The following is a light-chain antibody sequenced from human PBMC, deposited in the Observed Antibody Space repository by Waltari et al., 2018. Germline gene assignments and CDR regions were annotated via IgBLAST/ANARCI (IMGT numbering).Light chain of an antibody. Sequence: QTVVTQEPSFSVSPGGTVTLTCGLTSGSVSTNYYPTWFQQTPGQAPRTLIFSTNTRLSGVPGRVSGSILWNMGALTIRGAQAVYESDYYCVLYMGSGIWVFGGGTKVTVL. J-gene: IGLJ3*02. CDR3: VLYMGSGIWV. CDR2: STN. CDR1: SGSVSTNYY. V-gene: IGLV8-61*01.